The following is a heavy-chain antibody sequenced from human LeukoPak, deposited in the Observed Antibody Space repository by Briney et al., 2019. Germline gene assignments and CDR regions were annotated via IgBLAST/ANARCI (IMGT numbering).Heavy chain of an antibody. CDR2: ISGSGGST. CDR3: AKDRPLERSRYYYYMDV. CDR1: GFTFSSYA. Sequence: GGSLRLSCAASGFTFSSYAMSWVRQAPGKGLEWVSAISGSGGSTYYADSVKGRFTISRDNSKNTLYLQMNSLRAEDTAVYYCAKDRPLERSRYYYYMDVWGKGTTVTVSS. J-gene: IGHJ6*03. V-gene: IGHV3-23*01. D-gene: IGHD1-1*01.